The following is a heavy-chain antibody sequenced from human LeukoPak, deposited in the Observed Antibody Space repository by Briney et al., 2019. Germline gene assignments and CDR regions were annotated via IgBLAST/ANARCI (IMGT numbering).Heavy chain of an antibody. Sequence: PSETLYLTCTVSGGSISSTSYYWGWIRQPPGKGLEWIGSMSYIGTAYYNPSLKSRLTISVDTSNSQFSLKLTSVTAADTAVYYCARQGTLTSRRGGPSWFDPWGQGTLVTVSS. CDR2: MSYIGTA. CDR1: GGSISSTSYY. D-gene: IGHD3-10*01. CDR3: ARQGTLTSRRGGPSWFDP. V-gene: IGHV4-39*01. J-gene: IGHJ5*02.